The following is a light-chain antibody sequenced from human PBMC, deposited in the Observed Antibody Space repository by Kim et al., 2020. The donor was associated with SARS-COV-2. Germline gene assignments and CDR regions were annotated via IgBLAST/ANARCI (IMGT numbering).Light chain of an antibody. CDR2: DVT. CDR3: SSYTSGSTV. CDR1: SSDVGGYNY. J-gene: IGLJ1*01. Sequence: QSALTQPASVSGSPGQSITFSCTGTSSDVGGYNYVSWYQQHPGKAPKLMIYDVTKRPSGVSNRFSGSKSGNTASLTISGLQAEDEADYYCSSYTSGSTVFGTGTKVTVL. V-gene: IGLV2-14*01.